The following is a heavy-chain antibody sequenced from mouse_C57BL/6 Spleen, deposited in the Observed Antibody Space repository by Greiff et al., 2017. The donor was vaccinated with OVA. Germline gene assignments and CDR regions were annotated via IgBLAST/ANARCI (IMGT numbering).Heavy chain of an antibody. CDR2: IYPGDGDT. CDR1: GYAFSSYW. CDR3: ARGGYDDGYAMDD. V-gene: IGHV1-80*01. Sequence: VQLKESGAELVKPGASVKISCKASGYAFSSYWMNWVKQRPGKGLEWIGQIYPGDGDTNYNGKFKGKATLTADKSSSTAYMQLSSLTSEDSAVYFCARGGYDDGYAMDDWGQGTSVTVSS. D-gene: IGHD2-2*01. J-gene: IGHJ4*01.